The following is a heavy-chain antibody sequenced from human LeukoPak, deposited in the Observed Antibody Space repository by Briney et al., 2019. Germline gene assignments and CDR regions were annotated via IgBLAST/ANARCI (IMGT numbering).Heavy chain of an antibody. D-gene: IGHD5-24*01. CDR1: GGSFRDYT. Sequence: GSSVKVSCKTSGGSFRDYTISWVRQAPGQGLEWMGRSVPIFGTANYAHKFQGRATLSTDESSSTAYMELSSLRSEDTAIYYCARGAGYLHLRAVYFDFWGQGTLITVSS. CDR3: ARGAGYLHLRAVYFDF. V-gene: IGHV1-69*05. CDR2: SVPIFGTA. J-gene: IGHJ4*02.